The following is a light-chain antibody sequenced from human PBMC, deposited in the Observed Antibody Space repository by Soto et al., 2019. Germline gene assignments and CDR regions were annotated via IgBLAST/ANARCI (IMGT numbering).Light chain of an antibody. J-gene: IGKJ1*01. CDR3: QQYGSSPRT. Sequence: EIVLTQPPATLSLSPGERATLSCRASQSVSSYLAWYQQKPGQAPRLLISDASNRATGIPARFSGSGSGTDFTLTISRLEPEDFAVYYCQQYGSSPRTFGQGTKVDIK. V-gene: IGKV3-20*01. CDR2: DAS. CDR1: QSVSSY.